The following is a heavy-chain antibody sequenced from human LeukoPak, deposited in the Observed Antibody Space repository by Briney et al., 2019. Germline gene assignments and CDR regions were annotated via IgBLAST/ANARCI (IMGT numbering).Heavy chain of an antibody. V-gene: IGHV3-23*01. CDR1: GFTFSSYA. Sequence: AGGSLRLSCAASGFTFSSYAMSWVRQAPGKGLEWVSAISGSGGSTYYADSVRGRFTISKDNSKNTLYLQMNSLRAEDTAVYYCAKDQSRLLYGDYVHYFDYWGQGTLVTVSS. CDR3: AKDQSRLLYGDYVHYFDY. D-gene: IGHD4-17*01. CDR2: ISGSGGST. J-gene: IGHJ4*02.